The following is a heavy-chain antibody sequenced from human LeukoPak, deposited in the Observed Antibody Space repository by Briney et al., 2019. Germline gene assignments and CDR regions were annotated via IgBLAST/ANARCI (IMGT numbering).Heavy chain of an antibody. CDR3: GRISSGWYRGPFDY. Sequence: GGSLRLSCAASGFTFSNYGMSWVRPAHEEGMEWVSATSGSGVTTYYADSVKGRFTICRDNSKHTLYLQMNSLRSEDRALYYCGRISSGWYRGPFDYWGLGTLVTVSS. CDR2: TSGSGVTT. CDR1: GFTFSNYG. V-gene: IGHV3-23*01. D-gene: IGHD6-19*01. J-gene: IGHJ4*02.